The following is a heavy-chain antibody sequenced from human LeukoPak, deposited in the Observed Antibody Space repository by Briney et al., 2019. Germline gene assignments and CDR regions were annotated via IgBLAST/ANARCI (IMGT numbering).Heavy chain of an antibody. J-gene: IGHJ6*03. CDR2: MNPNSGNT. CDR3: ARCGATAAGTRRFRNSPNYYYYYMDV. V-gene: IGHV1-8*01. D-gene: IGHD6-13*01. Sequence: ASVKVSCKASGYTFTSYDINWVRQATGQGLEWMGWMNPNSGNTGYAQKFQGRVTMTRNTSISTAYMELSSLRSEDTAVYYCARCGATAAGTRRFRNSPNYYYYYMDVWGKGTTVTISS. CDR1: GYTFTSYD.